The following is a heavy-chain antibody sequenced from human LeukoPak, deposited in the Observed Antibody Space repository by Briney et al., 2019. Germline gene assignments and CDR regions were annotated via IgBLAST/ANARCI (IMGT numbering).Heavy chain of an antibody. CDR2: INSDGSST. CDR1: GFTFSSYW. V-gene: IGHV3-74*01. CDR3: ARVSSGWSNGAFDI. D-gene: IGHD6-19*01. Sequence: GGSLRLSCAASGFTFSSYWMHWVRQAPGKGLVWVSRINSDGSSTSYADSVKGRFTMSRDNAQNSLYLQMNSLRAEDTAVYYCARVSSGWSNGAFDIWGQGTMVTVSS. J-gene: IGHJ3*02.